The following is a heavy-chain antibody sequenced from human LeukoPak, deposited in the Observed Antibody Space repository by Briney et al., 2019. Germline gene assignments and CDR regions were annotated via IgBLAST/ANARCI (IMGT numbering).Heavy chain of an antibody. CDR3: ARGSGWYQYGMDV. CDR2: INPNSGGT. V-gene: IGHV1-2*02. D-gene: IGHD6-19*01. Sequence: ASVKVSCKASGYTFTGYYMHWVRQAPGQGLEWMGWINPNSGGTNCAQKFQGRVTMTRDTSISTAYMELSRLISDDTAVYYCARGSGWYQYGMDVWGQGTTVTVSS. CDR1: GYTFTGYY. J-gene: IGHJ6*02.